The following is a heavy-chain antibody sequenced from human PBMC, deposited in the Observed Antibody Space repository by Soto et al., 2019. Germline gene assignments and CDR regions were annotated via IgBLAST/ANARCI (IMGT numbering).Heavy chain of an antibody. CDR1: GYSFINYW. CDR2: INPSNSET. Sequence: PGESLRISCKASGYSFINYWIGWVRQMPGKGLEWMAIINPSNSETRYSPAFQGQVTISADKSVTTTYLQWDSLKASDSAMYFCARPEQNYVASWGQGTLVTVSS. CDR3: ARPEQNYVAS. J-gene: IGHJ4*02. V-gene: IGHV5-51*01.